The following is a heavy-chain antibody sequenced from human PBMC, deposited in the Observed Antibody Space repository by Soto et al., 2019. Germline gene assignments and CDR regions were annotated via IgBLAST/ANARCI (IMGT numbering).Heavy chain of an antibody. J-gene: IGHJ4*02. CDR3: ACSRRPARLGPKGAIDY. CDR2: IDTDGSTT. Sequence: EVHLVESGGAVVQPGGSLRLSCATSGFTFSNYWMHWVRQVPGRGLVWVSRIDTDGSTTSYADFAKGRFTISRANAKSTLSLQMNSLRAEDTAIYYCACSRRPARLGPKGAIDYWGQGTLVTVSS. D-gene: IGHD2-15*01. CDR1: GFTFSNYW. V-gene: IGHV3-74*01.